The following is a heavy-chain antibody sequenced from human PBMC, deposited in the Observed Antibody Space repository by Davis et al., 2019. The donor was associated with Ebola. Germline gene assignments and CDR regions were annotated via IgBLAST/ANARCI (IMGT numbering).Heavy chain of an antibody. CDR3: AREGYCSGGSCYHFDY. Sequence: ASVKVSCKASGYTFTSYAMNWVRQAPGQGLEWMGWINTNTGNPTYAQGFTGRFVFSLDTSVSTAYLQISSLKAEDTAVYYCAREGYCSGGSCYHFDYWGQGTLVTVSS. D-gene: IGHD2-15*01. J-gene: IGHJ4*02. CDR1: GYTFTSYA. V-gene: IGHV7-4-1*02. CDR2: INTNTGNP.